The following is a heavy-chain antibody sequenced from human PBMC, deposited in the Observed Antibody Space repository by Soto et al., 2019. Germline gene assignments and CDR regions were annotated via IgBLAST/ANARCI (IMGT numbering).Heavy chain of an antibody. D-gene: IGHD3-22*01. CDR2: IIPIFGTA. Sequence: ASVKVSCKASGGTFSTYAISWVRQAPGQGLEWMGGIIPIFGTANYAQKFQGRVTITADESTSTAYMELSSLRSEDTAAYYCARAKYYYDSSGYFLDGMDVWGQGTTVTVSS. V-gene: IGHV1-69*13. J-gene: IGHJ6*02. CDR3: ARAKYYYDSSGYFLDGMDV. CDR1: GGTFSTYA.